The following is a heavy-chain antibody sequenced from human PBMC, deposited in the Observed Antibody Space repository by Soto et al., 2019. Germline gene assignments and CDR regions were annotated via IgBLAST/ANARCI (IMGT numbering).Heavy chain of an antibody. V-gene: IGHV4-34*01. CDR1: GVSFSGYY. CDR3: ARGGTDSSSFDYYYYYMDV. D-gene: IGHD6-6*01. J-gene: IGHJ6*03. CDR2: INHSGST. Sequence: PSETLSLTCAVYGVSFSGYYWIWIRQPPGKGLEWIGEINHSGSTNYNPSLKSRVTISVDTSKNQFSLKLSSVTAADTAVYYCARGGTDSSSFDYYYYYMDVWGKGTTVTVSS.